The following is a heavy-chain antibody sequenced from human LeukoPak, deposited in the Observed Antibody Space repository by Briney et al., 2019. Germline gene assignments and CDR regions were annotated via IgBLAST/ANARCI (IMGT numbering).Heavy chain of an antibody. CDR3: ARSVPHYYYMDV. CDR2: MYISGST. Sequence: PSETLSLTCTVSGVSVTNYYWAWIRQPAGKGLEWIGRMYISGSTNYNPSLKSRVTISVDTSKNQFSLKLSSVTAADTAVYYCARSVPHYYYMDVWGKGTTVTVSS. J-gene: IGHJ6*03. CDR1: GVSVTNYY. V-gene: IGHV4-4*07.